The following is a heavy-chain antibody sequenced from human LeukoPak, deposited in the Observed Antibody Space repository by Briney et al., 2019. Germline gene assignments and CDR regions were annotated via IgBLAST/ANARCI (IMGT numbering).Heavy chain of an antibody. Sequence: SETLSLTCTVSGGSISSSTNHWGWVRQPPGKGLEWIGSIYYSGGSTYYNPSLESRVTISVDTSKSQFSLKLSSVTAADTAVYYCARQEGYFDTSGFFHYWGQGTLVTVSS. CDR3: ARQEGYFDTSGFFHY. CDR2: IYYSGGST. D-gene: IGHD3-22*01. V-gene: IGHV4-39*01. CDR1: GGSISSSTNH. J-gene: IGHJ4*02.